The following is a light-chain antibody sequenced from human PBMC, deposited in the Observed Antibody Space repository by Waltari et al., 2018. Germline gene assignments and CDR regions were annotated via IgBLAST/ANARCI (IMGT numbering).Light chain of an antibody. CDR3: QQYQNWPQT. J-gene: IGKJ2*01. V-gene: IGKV1-39*01. CDR1: QRISNF. Sequence: DIQMTPSPSSLSASVGDRFTITCRASQRISNFLNWYQQKPGKAPKLLIYAASSLQSGVPSRFSASGSGTDFTLTISSLQSEDSAVYYCQQYQNWPQTFGQGTKLQIK. CDR2: AAS.